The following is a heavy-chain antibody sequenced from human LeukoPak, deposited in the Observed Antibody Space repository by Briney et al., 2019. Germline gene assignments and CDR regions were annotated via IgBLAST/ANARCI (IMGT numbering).Heavy chain of an antibody. J-gene: IGHJ5*02. V-gene: IGHV4-61*02. CDR2: IYTGGST. CDR3: ARDSVVPGARGGT. D-gene: IGHD2-2*01. Sequence: SETLSLTCTVSGGSISSGSHYWGWIRHPAGKGLEWIGRIYTGGSTNYNPSLKSRATISVDTSKNQFSLKLSSVTAADTAVYYCARDSVVPGARGGTWGQGTLVTVSS. CDR1: GGSISSGSHY.